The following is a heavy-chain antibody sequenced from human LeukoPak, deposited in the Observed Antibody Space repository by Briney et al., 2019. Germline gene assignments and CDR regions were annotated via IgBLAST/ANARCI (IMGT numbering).Heavy chain of an antibody. CDR2: IIPIFGTA. V-gene: IGHV1-69*05. CDR3: ARFSTVTTRGRVFDY. Sequence: ASVKVSCKASGGTFNSYAISWVRQAPGQGLEWMGRIIPIFGTANYAQKFQGRVTITTNESTSTAYMELSRLRSEDTAVYYCARFSTVTTRGRVFDYWGQGTLVTVSS. CDR1: GGTFNSYA. J-gene: IGHJ4*02. D-gene: IGHD4-17*01.